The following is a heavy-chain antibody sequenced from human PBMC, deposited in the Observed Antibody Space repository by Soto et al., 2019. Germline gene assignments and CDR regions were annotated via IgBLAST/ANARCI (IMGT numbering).Heavy chain of an antibody. CDR3: ARPSSYGNYYYFDL. Sequence: GASVKVSCKASGDTFTRHGLTWVRQAPGQGPEWMGWITVGSGNTDYAQKFQGRVSMTTDTSTSTAYMELWSLRSDDTAVYYCARPSSYGNYYYFDLWGQGTPVTVSS. CDR2: ITVGSGNT. J-gene: IGHJ4*02. CDR1: GDTFTRHG. V-gene: IGHV1-18*04. D-gene: IGHD1-26*01.